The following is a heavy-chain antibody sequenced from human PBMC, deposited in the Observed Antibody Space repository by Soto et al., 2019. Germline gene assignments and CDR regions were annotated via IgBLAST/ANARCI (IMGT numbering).Heavy chain of an antibody. D-gene: IGHD6-13*01. J-gene: IGHJ4*02. CDR1: GYTFTSYY. CDR2: INPSGGST. V-gene: IGHV1-46*01. Sequence: QVQLVQSGAEVKKPGASVKVSCKASGYTFTSYYMHWVRQAPGQGLEWMGIINPSGGSTSYAQKFQGRVTMTRDTSTSTVYMELSSLRSEDTAVYYCARDPRDPKSSSWYYFDYWGQGTLVTVSS. CDR3: ARDPRDPKSSSWYYFDY.